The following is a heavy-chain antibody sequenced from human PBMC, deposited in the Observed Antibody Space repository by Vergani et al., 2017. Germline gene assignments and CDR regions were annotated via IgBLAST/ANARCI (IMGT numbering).Heavy chain of an antibody. Sequence: QVQLQESGPGLVKPSQTLSLTCTVSGASINNDFYYWHWIRQPAGKGLEWIGRIYVSGITDYNSSLQSRVSMSVDTSKNQFSLTLTSVTAADTAVYYCARHRGSGGFFSSSYFYGMDVLIDGAKVTVSS. CDR3: ARHRGSGGFFSSSYFYGMDV. D-gene: IGHD3-10*01. V-gene: IGHV4-61*02. CDR2: IYVSGIT. J-gene: IGHJ6*04. CDR1: GASINNDFYY.